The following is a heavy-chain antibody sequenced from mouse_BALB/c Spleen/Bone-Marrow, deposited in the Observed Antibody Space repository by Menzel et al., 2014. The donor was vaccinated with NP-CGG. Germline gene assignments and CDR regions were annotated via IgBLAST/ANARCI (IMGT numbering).Heavy chain of an antibody. V-gene: IGHV1S81*02. CDR2: SNPSNGGS. Sequence: VQLQQSGAELVKPGASAKLSCKASGYTFSNYYMHWVKQRPGQGLEWIGESNPSNGGSNFNEKFKSKATLTVDKSSSTAYMQLSSLTSEDSAVYYCTRSNYGYWYFDVWGAGTTVTVSS. CDR1: GYTFSNYY. J-gene: IGHJ1*01. CDR3: TRSNYGYWYFDV. D-gene: IGHD1-1*01.